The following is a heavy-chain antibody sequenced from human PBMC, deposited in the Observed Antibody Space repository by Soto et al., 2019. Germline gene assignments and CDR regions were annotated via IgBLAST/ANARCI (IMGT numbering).Heavy chain of an antibody. CDR3: ARILGVYYDFWSGLGLTPDYYYYGMDV. CDR1: GFSLSNARMG. Sequence: GSGPTLVNPTETLTLTCTVSGFSLSNARMGVSWIRQPPGKALEWLAHIFSNDEKSYSTSLKSRLTISKDTSKSQVVLTMTNMDPVDTATYYCARILGVYYDFWSGLGLTPDYYYYGMDVWGQGTTVTVSS. D-gene: IGHD3-3*01. V-gene: IGHV2-26*01. CDR2: IFSNDEK. J-gene: IGHJ6*02.